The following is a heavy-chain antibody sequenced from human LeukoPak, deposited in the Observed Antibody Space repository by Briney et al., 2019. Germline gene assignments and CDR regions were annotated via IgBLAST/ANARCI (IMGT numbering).Heavy chain of an antibody. Sequence: ASVKVSCKASGYTFTSYDINWVRQATGQGLQWMGWISANNGDTSYSQKLQGRVTMTTDTSTNTAYMELRSLISDDTAVYYCARDPPGLTLGSPGDYWGQGTLVIVSS. J-gene: IGHJ4*02. CDR2: ISANNGDT. V-gene: IGHV1-18*01. D-gene: IGHD3-16*01. CDR1: GYTFTSYD. CDR3: ARDPPGLTLGSPGDY.